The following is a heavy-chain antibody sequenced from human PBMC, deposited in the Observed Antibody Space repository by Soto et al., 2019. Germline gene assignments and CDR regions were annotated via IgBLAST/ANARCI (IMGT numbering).Heavy chain of an antibody. CDR3: ASGITIFGVVSRG. CDR2: MNPNSGNT. V-gene: IGHV1-8*01. J-gene: IGHJ4*02. Sequence: QVQLVQSGAEVKKPGASVKVSCKASGYTFTSYDINWVREATGQGLEWMGWMNPNSGNTGYAQKFQGRVTMTRNNSISTAYTELSSLRSEDTAVYYCASGITIFGVVSRGRGQGTLVTVSS. CDR1: GYTFTSYD. D-gene: IGHD3-3*01.